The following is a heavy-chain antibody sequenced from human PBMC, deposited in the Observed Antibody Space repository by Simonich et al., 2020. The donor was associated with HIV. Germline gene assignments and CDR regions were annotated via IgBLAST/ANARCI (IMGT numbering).Heavy chain of an antibody. CDR2: INHSGST. J-gene: IGHJ3*02. V-gene: IGHV4-34*01. Sequence: QVQLQQWGAGLLKPSETLSLTCAVYGGSFSAYYWSWIRQPPGKGLEWIGEINHSGSTTYNASLKSRGTISVDSSKNQFSLKLSSVTAADAAVYYCARGSNPKERDHDSFDIWGQGTMVTVSS. CDR1: GGSFSAYY. CDR3: ARGSNPKERDHDSFDI. D-gene: IGHD1-1*01.